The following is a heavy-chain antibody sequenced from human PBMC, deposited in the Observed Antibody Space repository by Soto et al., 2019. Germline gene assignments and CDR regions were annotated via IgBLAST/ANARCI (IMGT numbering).Heavy chain of an antibody. Sequence: EVQLLESGGGLVQPGGSLRLSCAASGFVFSSYAMSWVRQAPGKGLEWVSAISGSGTTAYYADSVKGPFIFSRDNPKKTIYLQMNRLRGEETAVYFSAETTEGWVSAFEIWGQGTVVTVSS. CDR2: ISGSGTTA. CDR3: AETTEGWVSAFEI. D-gene: IGHD6-19*01. CDR1: GFVFSSYA. V-gene: IGHV3-23*01. J-gene: IGHJ3*02.